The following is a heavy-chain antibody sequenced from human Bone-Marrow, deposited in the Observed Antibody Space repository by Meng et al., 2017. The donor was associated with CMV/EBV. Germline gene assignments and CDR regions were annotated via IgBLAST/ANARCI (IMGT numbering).Heavy chain of an antibody. D-gene: IGHD3-3*01. CDR3: ARDGFLEWLGVRYFDY. CDR1: GFTFSSYA. CDR2: ISGSGGST. J-gene: IGHJ4*02. V-gene: IGHV3-23*01. Sequence: GGSLRLSCAASGFTFSSYAMSWVRQAPGKGLEWVSAISGSGGSTYYADSVKGRFTISRDNSKNTLYLQMNSLRAEDTAVYYCARDGFLEWLGVRYFDYWGQGTLVTVSS.